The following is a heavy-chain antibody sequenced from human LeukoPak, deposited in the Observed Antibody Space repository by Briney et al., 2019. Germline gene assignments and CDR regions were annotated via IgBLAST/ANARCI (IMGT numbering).Heavy chain of an antibody. J-gene: IGHJ4*02. CDR3: ARVARFTTVATIVGFDY. V-gene: IGHV1-2*02. CDR2: INPNSGGT. D-gene: IGHD5-12*01. CDR1: GYTFTGYY. Sequence: ASVKVSCKASGYTFTGYYMHWVRQAPGQGLEWMGWINPNSGGTNYAQKFQGRVTMTRDTSISTAYMGLSRLRSDDTAVYYCARVARFTTVATIVGFDYWGQGTLVTVSS.